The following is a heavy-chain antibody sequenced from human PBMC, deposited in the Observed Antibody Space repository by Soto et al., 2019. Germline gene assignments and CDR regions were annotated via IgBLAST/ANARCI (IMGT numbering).Heavy chain of an antibody. V-gene: IGHV1-69*01. CDR2: IIPVFGAA. CDR3: ARDPRSGWAHDAFDV. J-gene: IGHJ3*01. CDR1: GGAFSTSD. Sequence: QVHLVQSGAEVKMPGSSVRVSCASSGGAFSTSDIGWVRQAPGQGLEWMGGIIPVFGAANYAQKFKGRVTLPADASTRTAYLEMSSLKPEDTATYYCARDPRSGWAHDAFDVWGPGTSIIVSS. D-gene: IGHD3-22*01.